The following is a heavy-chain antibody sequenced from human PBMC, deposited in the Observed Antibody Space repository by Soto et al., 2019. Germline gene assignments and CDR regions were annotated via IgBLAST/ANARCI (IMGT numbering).Heavy chain of an antibody. V-gene: IGHV4-30-2*01. CDR1: GGSISSGGYS. Sequence: PSETLSLTFAVSGGSISSGGYSWSWIRQPPGKGLEWIGYMYHSGSTYYNPSLKSRVTISIDRSKNQFSPKLSSVTSPDPAVYFRARVPDSWGQGILVTVSS. CDR3: ARVPDS. J-gene: IGHJ4*02. CDR2: MYHSGST. D-gene: IGHD2-2*01.